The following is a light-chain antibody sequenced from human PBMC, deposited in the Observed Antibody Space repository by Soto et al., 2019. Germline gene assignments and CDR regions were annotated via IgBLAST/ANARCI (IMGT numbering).Light chain of an antibody. J-gene: IGLJ1*01. CDR1: SSDVGGFNY. V-gene: IGLV2-14*03. CDR3: DSYTSSSTYV. CDR2: DVT. Sequence: QSVLTQPASVSGSPGQSITISCTGTSSDVGGFNYVSWYQQHPGKAPKLMIYDVTNRPSGVSCRFSGSKSGNTASLTISGLQAEDEADNYCDSYTSSSTYVFGTGTKVTVL.